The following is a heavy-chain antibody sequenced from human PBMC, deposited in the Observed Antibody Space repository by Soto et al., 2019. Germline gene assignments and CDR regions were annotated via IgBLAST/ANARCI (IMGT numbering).Heavy chain of an antibody. Sequence: QVELVQSGAVLKKPGSSVKVACKASGDTFRRYTISWVRQVPGQGLEWMGRIIPMSPAPNYAQKFRGRVTITADKSTTSVYMELSSLTSEDTALYYWARGEGGGGNWYASWGQGTLVTVSS. V-gene: IGHV1-69*08. J-gene: IGHJ5*02. CDR2: IIPMSPAP. CDR1: GDTFRRYT. D-gene: IGHD2-21*01. CDR3: ARGEGGGGNWYAS.